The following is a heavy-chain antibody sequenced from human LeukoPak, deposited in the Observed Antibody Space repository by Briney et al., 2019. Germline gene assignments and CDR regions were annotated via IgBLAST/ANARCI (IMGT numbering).Heavy chain of an antibody. D-gene: IGHD6-19*01. Sequence: PGGSLRLSCAASGFTFSSPGMSWVRQAPGKGLEWVSAISGTGGTTYYADSVKGRFTISRDNSKNTLYLQMNSLRAEDTAVYYCXKDLQWLVRGDYWGQGTLVTVSS. V-gene: IGHV3-23*01. CDR3: XKDLQWLVRGDY. J-gene: IGHJ4*02. CDR1: GFTFSSPG. CDR2: ISGTGGTT.